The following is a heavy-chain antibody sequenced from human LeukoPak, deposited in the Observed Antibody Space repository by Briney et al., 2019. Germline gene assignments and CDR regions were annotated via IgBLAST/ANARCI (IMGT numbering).Heavy chain of an antibody. D-gene: IGHD3-10*01. Sequence: GGSLRLSCAAPGFTFSSYGMHWVRQAPGKGLEWVAVIWYDGSNKYYADSVKGRFTISRDNSKNTLYLQMNSLRAEDTAVYYCARDANYGSGSYYFDYWGQGTLVTVSS. CDR1: GFTFSSYG. CDR3: ARDANYGSGSYYFDY. V-gene: IGHV3-33*01. CDR2: IWYDGSNK. J-gene: IGHJ4*02.